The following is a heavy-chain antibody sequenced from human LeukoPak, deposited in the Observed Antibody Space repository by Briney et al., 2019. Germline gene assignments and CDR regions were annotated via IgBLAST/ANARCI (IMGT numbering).Heavy chain of an antibody. Sequence: LTCTVSGGSISSYYWSWVRQAPGKGLEWVSAISGSGGSTYYADSVKGRFTISRDNSKNTLYLQMNSLRAEDTAVYYCAKDGGLWFGELPAVWGQGTLVTVSS. CDR3: AKDGGLWFGELPAV. CDR1: GGSISSYY. J-gene: IGHJ4*02. D-gene: IGHD3-10*01. V-gene: IGHV3-23*01. CDR2: ISGSGGST.